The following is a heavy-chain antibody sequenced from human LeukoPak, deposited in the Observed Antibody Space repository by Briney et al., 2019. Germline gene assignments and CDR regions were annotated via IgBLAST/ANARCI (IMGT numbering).Heavy chain of an antibody. CDR3: ARETGLAAAVN. V-gene: IGHV4-31*03. Sequence: PSETLSLTCTVSGGSISSGGDYWIWIRQHPGKGLEWIGYIYYSGNTYYNPSLKSRVTISVDTSKNQFSLKLNSVTAADTAMYYCARETGLAAAVNWGQGTLVTVSS. J-gene: IGHJ4*02. CDR1: GGSISSGGDY. CDR2: IYYSGNT. D-gene: IGHD6-13*01.